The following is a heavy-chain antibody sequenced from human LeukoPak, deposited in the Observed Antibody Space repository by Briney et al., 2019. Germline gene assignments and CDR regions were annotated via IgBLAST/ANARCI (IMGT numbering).Heavy chain of an antibody. J-gene: IGHJ3*02. CDR3: ARGASSWEYTTFDI. Sequence: PGGSLRLSCAASGFTFSSYAMHWVRQAPGKGLEWVAVISYDGSNKYYADSVKGRFTISRDNSKNTLYLQVNSLRAEDMAIYYCARGASSWEYTTFDIWGQGTIVTVSS. D-gene: IGHD6-13*01. V-gene: IGHV3-30-3*01. CDR1: GFTFSSYA. CDR2: ISYDGSNK.